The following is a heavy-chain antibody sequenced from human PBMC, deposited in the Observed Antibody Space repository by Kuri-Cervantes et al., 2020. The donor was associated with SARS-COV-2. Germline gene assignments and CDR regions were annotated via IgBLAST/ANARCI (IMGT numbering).Heavy chain of an antibody. CDR2: ISAYNGNT. CDR3: ARDRKVRILGSGYPYYYYYGMDV. D-gene: IGHD3-3*01. J-gene: IGHJ6*02. V-gene: IGHV1-18*04. CDR1: GYTFTSYG. Sequence: ASVKASCKASGYTFTSYGISWVRQAPGQGLEWMGWISAYNGNTNYAQKLQGRVTMTTDTSTSTAYMELRSLRSDDTAVYYCARDRKVRILGSGYPYYYYYGMDVWGQGTTVTVSS.